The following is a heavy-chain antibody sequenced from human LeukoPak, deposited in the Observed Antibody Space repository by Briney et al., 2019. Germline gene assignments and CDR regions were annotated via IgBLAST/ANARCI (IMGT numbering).Heavy chain of an antibody. D-gene: IGHD3-10*01. J-gene: IGHJ4*02. CDR3: VIGRGWQPDY. V-gene: IGHV4-59*11. CDR1: GVSIGSHY. CDR2: VHYSGST. Sequence: KASETLSLTCTVSGVSIGSHYYNWMRQPPGKGLEWVGLVHYSGSTNYNPSLKSRVSISADTSKNQFSLNLTSVTAADTAVYYCVIGRGWQPDYWGQRILVTVSS.